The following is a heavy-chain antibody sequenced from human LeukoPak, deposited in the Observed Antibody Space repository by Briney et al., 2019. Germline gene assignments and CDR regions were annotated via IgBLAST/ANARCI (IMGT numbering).Heavy chain of an antibody. D-gene: IGHD3-3*01. V-gene: IGHV3-7*05. Sequence: GGSLRLSCAASGFTFSGYWMTWVRRAPGKGLEWVANIKQDGSERNYVDSVKGRFTVSRDNAKNSLYLQMNTLRAEDTAVYYCARDSADFWSYYYDFWGQGTLVTVSS. J-gene: IGHJ4*02. CDR2: IKQDGSER. CDR3: ARDSADFWSYYYDF. CDR1: GFTFSGYW.